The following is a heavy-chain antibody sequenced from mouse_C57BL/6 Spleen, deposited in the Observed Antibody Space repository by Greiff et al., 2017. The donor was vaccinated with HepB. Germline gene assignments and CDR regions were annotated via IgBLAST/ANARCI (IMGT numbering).Heavy chain of an antibody. CDR2: ISSGSSTI. D-gene: IGHD2-2*01. J-gene: IGHJ3*01. CDR3: ARVVTTTTFAY. Sequence: EVQVVESGGGLVKPGGSLKLSCAASGFTFSDYGMHWVRQAPEKGLEWVAYISSGSSTIYYADTVKGRFTISRDNAKNTLFLQMTSLRSEDTAMYYCARVVTTTTFAYWGQGTLVTVSA. V-gene: IGHV5-17*01. CDR1: GFTFSDYG.